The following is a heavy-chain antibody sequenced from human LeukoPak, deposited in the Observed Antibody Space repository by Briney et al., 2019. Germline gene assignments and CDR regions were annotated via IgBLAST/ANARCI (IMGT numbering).Heavy chain of an antibody. CDR1: GFTLSSYW. CDR3: ARDGDMVSFDY. Sequence: GGSLRLSCAASGFTLSSYWMSWVRQAPGKWLGWVAKIKQDGSEKYYVDCVKGRFTISRDNAKNSLYLQMDSLRAEDTAVYYCARDGDMVSFDYWGQGTLVTVSS. CDR2: IKQDGSEK. D-gene: IGHD3-10*01. V-gene: IGHV3-7*03. J-gene: IGHJ4*02.